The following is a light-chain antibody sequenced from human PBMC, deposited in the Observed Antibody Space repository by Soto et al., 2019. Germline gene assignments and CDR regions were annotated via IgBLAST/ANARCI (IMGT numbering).Light chain of an antibody. CDR3: QQRKNWPLT. CDR2: DAF. V-gene: IGKV3-11*01. CDR1: QTIDNY. J-gene: IGKJ4*01. Sequence: EIVLTQSPATLSLSPGERATLSCRASQTIDNYLHWYQQKPGQAPRLLIYDAFYRAAGAPARFSGVGSGTDFTLTISSLEPEDFAFYYCQQRKNWPLTFGGGTRVEI.